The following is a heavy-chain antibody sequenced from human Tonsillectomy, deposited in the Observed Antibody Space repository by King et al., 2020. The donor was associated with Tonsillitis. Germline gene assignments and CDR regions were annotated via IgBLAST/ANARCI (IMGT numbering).Heavy chain of an antibody. CDR3: ARVWKYFDY. CDR1: GGSFSGYY. CDR2: INNSGST. D-gene: IGHD1-1*01. V-gene: IGHV4-34*01. Sequence: VQLQQWGAGLLKPSETLSLTCAVYGGSFSGYYWSWIRQPPGKGLEWIGEINNSGSTNYNPSLKSRVTISVDTSKNQFSLKLSSVTAADTAVYYCARVWKYFDYWGQGTLVTVSS. J-gene: IGHJ4*02.